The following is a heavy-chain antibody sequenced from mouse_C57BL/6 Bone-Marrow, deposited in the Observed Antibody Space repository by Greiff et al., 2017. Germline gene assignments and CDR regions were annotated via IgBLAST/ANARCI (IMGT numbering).Heavy chain of an antibody. CDR1: GYAFSSSW. CDR3: ARRNWEHFDY. D-gene: IGHD4-1*01. CDR2: IYPGDGDT. J-gene: IGHJ2*01. Sequence: QVQLQQSGPELVKPGASVKISCKASGYAFSSSWMNWVKQRPGQGLEWIGRIYPGDGDTNYNGKFKGKATLTADKSSSTAYMQLSSLTSADSAVYGCARRNWEHFDYWGQGTTLTVSS. V-gene: IGHV1-82*01.